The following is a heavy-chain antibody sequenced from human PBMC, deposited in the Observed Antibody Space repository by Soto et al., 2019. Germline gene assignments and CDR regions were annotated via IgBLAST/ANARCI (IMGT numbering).Heavy chain of an antibody. J-gene: IGHJ6*03. V-gene: IGHV4-39*01. Sequence: PSETLSLTCTVSGGSISSSSYYWGWIRQPPGKGLEWIGSIYYSGSTYYNPSLKSRVTISVDTSKNQFSLKLSSVTAADTAVYYCARLPRFAAYYYYYYMDVWGKGTTVTVSS. CDR1: GGSISSSSYY. CDR3: ARLPRFAAYYYYYYMDV. CDR2: IYYSGST. D-gene: IGHD6-13*01.